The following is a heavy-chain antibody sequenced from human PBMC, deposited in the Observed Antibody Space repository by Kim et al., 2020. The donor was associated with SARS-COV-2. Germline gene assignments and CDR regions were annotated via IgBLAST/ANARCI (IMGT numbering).Heavy chain of an antibody. V-gene: IGHV3-33*03. CDR2: ILYDGENK. Sequence: GGSLRLSCAASGSTFGNYGMHWVRQAPGKGLEWVGVILYDGENKNYADSVQGRFTISRDNSKTTLYLEMNSLRAEDTAVYYCARSGGMSTRHYGMDVWGQGPTVPVPS. CDR3: ARSGGMSTRHYGMDV. D-gene: IGHD3-10*01. J-gene: IGHJ6*02. CDR1: GSTFGNYG.